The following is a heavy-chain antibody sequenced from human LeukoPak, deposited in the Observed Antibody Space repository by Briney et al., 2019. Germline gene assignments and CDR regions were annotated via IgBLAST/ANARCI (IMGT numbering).Heavy chain of an antibody. CDR3: ARDKRCSGSSCGNPHMDV. CDR1: GYTFIDYY. CDR2: INPNSGGT. D-gene: IGHD2-2*01. Sequence: ASVKVSRKASGYTFIDYYMHWVRQAPGQGLEWMGWINPNSGGTNYAQKFQGRVTMTRDTSISTAYMELSGVRYDDTAVYYCARDKRCSGSSCGNPHMDVWGKGATVTVSS. V-gene: IGHV1-2*02. J-gene: IGHJ6*03.